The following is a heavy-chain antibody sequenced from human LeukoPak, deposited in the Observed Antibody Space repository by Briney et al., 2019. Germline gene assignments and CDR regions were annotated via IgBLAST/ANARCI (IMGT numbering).Heavy chain of an antibody. D-gene: IGHD6-19*01. J-gene: IGHJ4*02. CDR2: ISGSGGST. CDR3: AAGSGSGWFPFDY. Sequence: PGGSLRLSCAASGFTFSSYDMSWVRQAPGKGLEWVSAISGSGGSTYYADSVKGRFTISRDNSKNTLYLQMNSLRAEDTAVYYCAAGSGSGWFPFDYWGQGTLVTVS. V-gene: IGHV3-23*01. CDR1: GFTFSSYD.